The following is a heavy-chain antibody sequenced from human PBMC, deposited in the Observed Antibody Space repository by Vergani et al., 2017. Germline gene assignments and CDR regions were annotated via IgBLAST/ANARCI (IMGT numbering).Heavy chain of an antibody. J-gene: IGHJ4*02. CDR1: GFSLSTSGVG. CDR3: AHRLYGSSWSDVVFDY. CDR2: IYWDDDN. D-gene: IGHD6-13*01. V-gene: IGHV2-5*02. Sequence: QITLKESGPTLVKPTQPLTLTCTFSGFSLSTSGVGVGWIRQPPGKALEWLALIYWDDDNRYSPSLKSRLTITKDTSKNQVVLTMTNMDPVHTATYYCAHRLYGSSWSDVVFDYWGQGTLVTVSS.